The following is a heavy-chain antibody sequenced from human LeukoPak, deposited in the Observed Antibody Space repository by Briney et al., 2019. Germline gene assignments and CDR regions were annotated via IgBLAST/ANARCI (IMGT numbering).Heavy chain of an antibody. J-gene: IGHJ4*02. CDR3: AKWGDYDVLTGYYAPDY. CDR2: ILGSGGST. Sequence: GGSLRLSCAASGFTFSNYAMSWVRQAPGKGLEWVSAILGSGGSTYYADSVKGRFTVSRDNSKSTLYLQMNSLRAEDTALYYCAKWGDYDVLTGYYAPDYRGQGTLVTVSS. D-gene: IGHD3-9*01. CDR1: GFTFSNYA. V-gene: IGHV3-23*01.